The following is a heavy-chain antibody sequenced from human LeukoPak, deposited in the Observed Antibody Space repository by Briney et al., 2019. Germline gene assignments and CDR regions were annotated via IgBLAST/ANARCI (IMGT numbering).Heavy chain of an antibody. V-gene: IGHV4-39*01. D-gene: IGHD4/OR15-4a*01. CDR2: VYYSGST. Sequence: SETLSLTCNVSGDSITSGAFYWASIRQSPGKVLEWIGNVYYSGSTQYNLSLRGRVSISMDKTKNQFSLNLNSVSVTDTAIYYCVRRDYAAWFDPWGQGTLVTVSS. J-gene: IGHJ5*02. CDR3: VRRDYAAWFDP. CDR1: GDSITSGAFY.